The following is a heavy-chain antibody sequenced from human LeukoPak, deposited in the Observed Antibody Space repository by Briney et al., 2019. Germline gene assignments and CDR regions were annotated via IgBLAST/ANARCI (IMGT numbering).Heavy chain of an antibody. J-gene: IGHJ2*01. CDR2: IYYSGST. V-gene: IGHV4-31*03. CDR1: GGSISSGGYY. D-gene: IGHD3-22*01. Sequence: SETLSLTCTVSGGSISSGGYYWSWIRQHPGKGLEWIGYIYYSGSTYYNPSLKSRVTISVDTSKNQFSLKLSSVTAADTAVYYCARDDSSGLKWYFDPWGRGTLVTVSS. CDR3: ARDDSSGLKWYFDP.